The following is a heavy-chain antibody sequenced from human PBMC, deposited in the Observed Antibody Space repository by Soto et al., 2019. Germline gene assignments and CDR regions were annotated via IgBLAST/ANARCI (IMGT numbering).Heavy chain of an antibody. Sequence: QAQVVQSGAEVRKPGSSVKLSCKASEGTFNSYAIAWVRQAPGQGLEWMGGIIPYYNTLNYAQKFQDRVTITADDSTNTVYRELSSLRSDGTAVYFCASGASRWYPYFVDSWAQGTLVTVSS. CDR1: EGTFNSYA. J-gene: IGHJ4*02. D-gene: IGHD6-13*01. CDR3: ASGASRWYPYFVDS. V-gene: IGHV1-69*01. CDR2: IIPYYNTL.